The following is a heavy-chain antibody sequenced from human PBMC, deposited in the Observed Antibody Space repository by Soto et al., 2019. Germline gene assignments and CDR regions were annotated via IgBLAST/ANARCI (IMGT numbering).Heavy chain of an antibody. CDR3: ARDMARSRGWYYHHYYCMDV. V-gene: IGHV3-33*01. CDR2: IWYDGSNK. CDR1: GFTFSSYG. J-gene: IGHJ6*02. Sequence: GGSLRLSCAASGFTFSSYGMHWVRQAPGKGLEWVAVIWYDGSNKYYADSVNVRFTISRDNSKNTRYLQMNILRAEDTAVYYCARDMARSRGWYYHHYYCMDVWGQGTTVNVSS. D-gene: IGHD6-19*01.